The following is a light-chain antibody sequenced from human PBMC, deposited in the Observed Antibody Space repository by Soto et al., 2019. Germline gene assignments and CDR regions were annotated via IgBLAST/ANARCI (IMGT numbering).Light chain of an antibody. CDR3: ALFMGNGISV. Sequence: QTVVTQESSFSVSPGGTVTLTCGWISGSVSTANNPNWYQQTPGQAPRTLIYSTSTRSSGVPDRFSGSILGNKAALTITGAQADDESDYYCALFMGNGISVFGTGTKLTVL. J-gene: IGLJ1*01. CDR1: SGSVSTANN. CDR2: STS. V-gene: IGLV8-61*01.